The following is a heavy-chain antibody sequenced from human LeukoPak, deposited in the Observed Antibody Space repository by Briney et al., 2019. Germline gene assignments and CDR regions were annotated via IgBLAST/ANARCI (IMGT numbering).Heavy chain of an antibody. V-gene: IGHV3-48*03. CDR1: GFTFSSYE. CDR3: ATADLGYCSSTICRRGGY. D-gene: IGHD2-2*01. Sequence: GGSLRLSCAPPGFTFSSYEMNCVCQAPGERLEWVSYISSRGSYRYYADSVKGRFTISRDNDKNSLYLQMNSLRAEDTAVYYCATADLGYCSSTICRRGGYWGQGTLVTVSS. CDR2: ISSRGSYR. J-gene: IGHJ4*02.